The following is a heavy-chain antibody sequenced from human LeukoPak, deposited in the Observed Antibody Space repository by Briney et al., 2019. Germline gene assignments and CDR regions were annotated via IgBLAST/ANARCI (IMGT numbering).Heavy chain of an antibody. CDR3: ARSGGIAAGYYFDY. V-gene: IGHV3-30*03. Sequence: GGSLRLSCEASGFIFSSYGFHWVRQAPGKGLEWVAVISYDGSNKYYADSVKGRFTISRDNSKNTLYLQMNSLRAEDTAVYYCARSGGIAAGYYFDYWGQGTLVTVSS. D-gene: IGHD6-13*01. CDR1: GFIFSSYG. CDR2: ISYDGSNK. J-gene: IGHJ4*02.